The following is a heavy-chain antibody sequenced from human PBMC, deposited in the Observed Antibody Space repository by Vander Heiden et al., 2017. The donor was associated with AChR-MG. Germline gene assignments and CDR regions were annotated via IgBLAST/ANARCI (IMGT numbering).Heavy chain of an antibody. CDR1: GFTFSSYG. Sequence: QVQLVESGGGVVQPGGSLRLSCAASGFTFSSYGMHWVRQAPGKGLEWVAFIRYDGSNKYYADSVKGRFTISRDNSKNTLYLQMNSLRAEDTAVYYCARSSMITFGGVENYGMDVWGQGTTVTVSS. D-gene: IGHD3-16*01. CDR3: ARSSMITFGGVENYGMDV. CDR2: IRYDGSNK. V-gene: IGHV3-30*02. J-gene: IGHJ6*02.